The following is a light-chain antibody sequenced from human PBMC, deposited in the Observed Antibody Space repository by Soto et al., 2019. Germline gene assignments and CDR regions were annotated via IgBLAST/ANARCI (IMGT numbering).Light chain of an antibody. CDR3: TSYAGINNLGV. J-gene: IGLJ3*02. V-gene: IGLV2-8*01. CDR1: SSDVGGYNY. CDR2: EVN. Sequence: QSALTQPPSASGSPGQSVTISCTGTSSDVGGYNYVSWYQQHPGKAPKVMIYEVNKRPSGVPDRFSGSKSGNTASLTVSGLQAEDEADYYCTSYAGINNLGVFGGGTQLTVL.